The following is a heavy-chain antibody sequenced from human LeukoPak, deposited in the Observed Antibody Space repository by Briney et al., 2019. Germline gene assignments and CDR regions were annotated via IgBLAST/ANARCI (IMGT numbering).Heavy chain of an antibody. CDR2: IKQDGSEK. CDR1: GFTFSSYW. CDR3: ARDFGHQWVYYFDY. V-gene: IGHV3-7*01. J-gene: IGHJ4*02. Sequence: PGGSLRLSCAASGFTFSSYWMSWVRQAPGKGREWVANIKQDGSEKYYVDSVKGRFTISRDNAKNSLYLQMNSLRAEDTAVYYCARDFGHQWVYYFDYWGQGTLVTVSS. D-gene: IGHD3/OR15-3a*01.